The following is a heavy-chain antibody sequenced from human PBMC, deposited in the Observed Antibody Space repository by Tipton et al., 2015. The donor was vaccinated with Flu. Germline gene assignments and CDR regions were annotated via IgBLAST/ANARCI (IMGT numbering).Heavy chain of an antibody. V-gene: IGHV4-39*02. J-gene: IGHJ4*02. Sequence: TLSLTCTVSGGSISSSSYYWGWIRQPPGKGLEWIGSIYYSGSTYYNPSLKSRVTISVDTSKNQFSLKLSSVTAADTAVYYCAREAPYCGGDCYNYFDYWGQGTLVTVSS. CDR1: GGSISSSSYY. CDR3: AREAPYCGGDCYNYFDY. D-gene: IGHD2-21*01. CDR2: IYYSGST.